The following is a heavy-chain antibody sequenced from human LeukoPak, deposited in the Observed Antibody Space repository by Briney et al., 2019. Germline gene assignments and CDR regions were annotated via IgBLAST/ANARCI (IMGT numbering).Heavy chain of an antibody. CDR2: ISYDGSNT. J-gene: IGHJ3*02. D-gene: IGHD3-16*01. CDR1: GFTFSSYG. CDR3: AKDRNVWGNGAFDI. Sequence: GGSLRLSCAASGFTFSSYGMHWVRQAPGKGLEWVAVISYDGSNTYYADSVKGRFTISRDNSKNTLYLQMNSLRAEDTAVYYCAKDRNVWGNGAFDIWGQGTMVTVSS. V-gene: IGHV3-30*18.